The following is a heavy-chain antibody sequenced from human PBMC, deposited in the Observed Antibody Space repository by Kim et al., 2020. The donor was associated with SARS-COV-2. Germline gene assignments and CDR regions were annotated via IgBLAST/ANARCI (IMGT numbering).Heavy chain of an antibody. CDR3: ARVPHCGGACLGAFDI. D-gene: IGHD2-21*01. V-gene: IGHV4-31*03. CDR2: ISDTGST. J-gene: IGHJ3*02. Sequence: SETLSLTCSVSGVSISGGAYYWSWVRQHPGTGLEWMGYISDTGSTYYNPSLKSRVIISVDTSKNHFSLRLNSVTAADTAVYYCARVPHCGGACLGAFDI. CDR1: GVSISGGAYY.